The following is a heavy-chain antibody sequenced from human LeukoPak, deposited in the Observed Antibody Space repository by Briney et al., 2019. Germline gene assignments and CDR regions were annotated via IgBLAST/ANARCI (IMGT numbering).Heavy chain of an antibody. D-gene: IGHD3-3*01. CDR3: ARVSYDFWRGINWFDP. CDR2: IYYSGST. CDR1: GGSISSYY. J-gene: IGHJ5*02. Sequence: PSETLSLTCTVSGGSISSYYWSWIRQPPGKGLEWIGYIYYSGSTNKNPSLKSRVTISEDTSKNQFSLKLSSVTAADTAVYYCARVSYDFWRGINWFDPWGQGTLVTVSS. V-gene: IGHV4-59*01.